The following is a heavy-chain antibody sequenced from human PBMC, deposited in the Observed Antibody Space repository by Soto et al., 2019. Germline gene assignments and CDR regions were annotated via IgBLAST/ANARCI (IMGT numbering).Heavy chain of an antibody. D-gene: IGHD6-19*01. Sequence: PGGSLRLSCAASGFMFSAYAMLWVRQAPGKGLEWVAAISYDGTNKYYADSIKGRLTISRDNSANTLFLQVNSLRREDTAMYYCARDPSPYTSGWYGIDFWGHGTLVTVS. V-gene: IGHV3-30*04. CDR1: GFMFSAYA. CDR2: ISYDGTNK. J-gene: IGHJ4*01. CDR3: ARDPSPYTSGWYGIDF.